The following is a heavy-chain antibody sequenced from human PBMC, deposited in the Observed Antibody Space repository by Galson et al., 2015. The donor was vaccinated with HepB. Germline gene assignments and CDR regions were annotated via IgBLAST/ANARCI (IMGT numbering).Heavy chain of an antibody. CDR3: AREPYHPRHLDY. CDR2: IRSDSRTI. J-gene: IGHJ4*02. D-gene: IGHD1-14*01. V-gene: IGHV3-48*01. Sequence: SLRLSCAASGFTFSIYDMNWVRQAPGKGLEWISYIRSDSRTIHYADSVKGRFTISRDNAQISLYLQMNSLRVEDTAVYYCAREPYHPRHLDYWGQGVLVTVSS. CDR1: GFTFSIYD.